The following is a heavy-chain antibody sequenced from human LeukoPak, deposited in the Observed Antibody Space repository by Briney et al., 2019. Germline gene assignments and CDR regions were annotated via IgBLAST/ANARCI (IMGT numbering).Heavy chain of an antibody. D-gene: IGHD4-23*01. CDR2: IFHSGST. CDR3: ARAPFIQSDYGGSFDY. J-gene: IGHJ4*02. CDR1: GYSISSGHY. V-gene: IGHV4-38-2*02. Sequence: PSETLSLTCTVSGYSISSGHYWGWIRQPPGKGLEWIGTIFHSGSTYYNPSLKSRVTISVDTSKNQFSLKLTSVTAADTAAYYCARAPFIQSDYGGSFDYWGQGTLVTVSS.